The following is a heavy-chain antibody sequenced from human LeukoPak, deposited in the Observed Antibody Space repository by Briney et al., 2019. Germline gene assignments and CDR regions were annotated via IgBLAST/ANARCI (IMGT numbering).Heavy chain of an antibody. D-gene: IGHD4-11*01. CDR2: IKQDGSEK. V-gene: IGHV3-7*03. Sequence: PGGSLRLSCAASGFTFSSSWMSWVRQAPGKGLEWVANIKQDGSEKYYVGSVKGRFTISRDNAKNSLYLQMDSLRAEDTAVYYCARHQIISYSNYGTRGSIKRAWFDPWGQGTLVTVSS. J-gene: IGHJ5*02. CDR1: GFTFSSSW. CDR3: ARHQIISYSNYGTRGSIKRAWFDP.